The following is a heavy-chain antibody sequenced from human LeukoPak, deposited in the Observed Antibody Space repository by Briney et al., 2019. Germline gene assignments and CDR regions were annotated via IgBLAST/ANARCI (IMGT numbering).Heavy chain of an antibody. CDR2: VGTSGHT. CDR3: AKAYYPDKPYGHLDY. Sequence: GGSLRLSCAASGFTLSTYDMHWVRQGPGEGLEWVAAVGTSGHTFYPDSVKGQFTISRENARNSVYLQMNSLRAGDTAVYYCAKAYYPDKPYGHLDYWGQGTLVTVSS. J-gene: IGHJ4*02. D-gene: IGHD2/OR15-2a*01. CDR1: GFTLSTYD. V-gene: IGHV3-13*01.